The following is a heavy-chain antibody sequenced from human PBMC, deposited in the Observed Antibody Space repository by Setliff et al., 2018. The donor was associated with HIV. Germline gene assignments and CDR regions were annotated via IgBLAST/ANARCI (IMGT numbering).Heavy chain of an antibody. CDR3: AKIQNPQGYYYDSSGYYPHPGSPDY. D-gene: IGHD3-22*01. CDR2: IKYDGIKQ. J-gene: IGHJ4*02. CDR1: GFTFSTYG. V-gene: IGHV3-30*02. Sequence: GGSLRLSCAASGFTFSTYGMHWVRQAPGKGLEWVAFIKYDGIKQDYADSVKGRFTISRDNSKNTLYLQMNSLRAEDTAVYYCAKIQNPQGYYYDSSGYYPHPGSPDYWGQGTLVTVSS.